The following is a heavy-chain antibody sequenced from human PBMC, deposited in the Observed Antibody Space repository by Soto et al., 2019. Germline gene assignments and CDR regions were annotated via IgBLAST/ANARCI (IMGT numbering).Heavy chain of an antibody. CDR3: AQRRAYCSGGSCWYYFDY. D-gene: IGHD2-15*01. V-gene: IGHV2-5*02. CDR1: GFSLSTSGVG. CDR2: IYWDDDK. J-gene: IGHJ4*02. Sequence: QITLKESGPTLVKPTQTLTLTCTFSGFSLSTSGVGVGWIRQPPGKALEWLALIYWDDDKRYSPSLKSRLTIPKDTPKNQVVLTMTDLEPVDTATYYCAQRRAYCSGGSCWYYFDYCGQGTLVTVSS.